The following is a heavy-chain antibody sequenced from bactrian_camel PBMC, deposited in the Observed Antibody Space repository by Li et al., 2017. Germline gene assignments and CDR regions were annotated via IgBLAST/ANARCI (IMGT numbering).Heavy chain of an antibody. V-gene: IGHV3S40*01. CDR1: GYNINSNC. CDR3: AIEGWVGGFTY. Sequence: VESGGGSVQAGGSLRLSCAASGYNINSNCMAWFRQAPGKEREGVAVVYTSTRNIVYADSVKGRFTFSQDNAKNTVYLQMNSLKPEDTAMYYCAIEGWVGGFTYWSQGTQVTVS. J-gene: IGHJ4*01. D-gene: IGHD1*01. CDR2: VYTSTRNI.